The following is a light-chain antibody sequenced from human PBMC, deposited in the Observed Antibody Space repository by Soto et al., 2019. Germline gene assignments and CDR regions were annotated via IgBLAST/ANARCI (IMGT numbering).Light chain of an antibody. CDR1: RSVSSRY. CDR3: QQYGSSPPYT. Sequence: EIVLTQSPGTLSLSPGERATLSCRASRSVSSRYLAWYQQKPGQAPRLLIYGASSRATGIPHRFSGSGSGTDFSLTISRLEPEDFAVYYCQQYGSSPPYTFGQGTKLEIK. J-gene: IGKJ2*01. CDR2: GAS. V-gene: IGKV3-20*01.